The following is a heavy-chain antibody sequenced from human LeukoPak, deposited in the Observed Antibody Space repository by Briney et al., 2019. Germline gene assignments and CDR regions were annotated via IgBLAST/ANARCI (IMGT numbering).Heavy chain of an antibody. J-gene: IGHJ4*02. CDR1: GFTFSSSG. CDR3: ARDRNILLDS. Sequence: PGGSLRLSCEASGFTFSSSGMHWVRQAPGKGLEWVAVIGNDGNREYYADSVKGRFTISRDNSKNTLYLQINSLRAEDTAVYYCARDRNILLDSWGQGTLVTVSS. D-gene: IGHD2/OR15-2a*01. V-gene: IGHV3-33*08. CDR2: IGNDGNRE.